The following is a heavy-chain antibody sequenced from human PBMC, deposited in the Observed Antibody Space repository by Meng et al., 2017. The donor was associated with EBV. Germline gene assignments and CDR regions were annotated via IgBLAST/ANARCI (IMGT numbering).Heavy chain of an antibody. CDR3: ARAEIAAAGRLDY. CDR2: IIPIFGTA. D-gene: IGHD6-13*01. Sequence: VELVQAGAEGKKPGSSVKVSCKASGGTFSSYAISWVRQAPGQGLEWMGGIIPIFGTANYAQKFQGRVTITADKSTSTAYMELSSLRSEDTAVYYCARAEIAAAGRLDYWGQGTLVTVSS. CDR1: GGTFSSYA. V-gene: IGHV1-69*06. J-gene: IGHJ4*02.